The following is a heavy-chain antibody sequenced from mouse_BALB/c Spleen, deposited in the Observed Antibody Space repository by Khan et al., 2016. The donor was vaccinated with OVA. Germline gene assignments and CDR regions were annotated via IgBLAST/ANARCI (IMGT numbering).Heavy chain of an antibody. J-gene: IGHJ3*01. CDR3: TRPSYYGNPWFTY. CDR2: ISSTGTYT. D-gene: IGHD2-10*01. Sequence: EVELVESGGGLVKPEGSLKLSCEVSGFAFNSYDMSWVRQTPEKRLEWVATISSTGTYTYYPDSVKGRFTISRDTARNTLYLQMSSLRSEDTALYYCTRPSYYGNPWFTYWGQGTLVTVSA. CDR1: GFAFNSYD. V-gene: IGHV5-9*02.